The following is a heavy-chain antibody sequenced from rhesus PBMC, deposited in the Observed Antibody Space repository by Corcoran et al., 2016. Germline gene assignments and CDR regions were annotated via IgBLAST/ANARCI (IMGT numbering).Heavy chain of an antibody. V-gene: IGHV4S10*01. CDR1: GGSISDSYR. CDR2: IYGSSTST. D-gene: IGHD6-25*01. CDR3: ARGNSGRFDY. Sequence: QVQLQESGPGVVKPSETLSLTCAVSGGSISDSYRWSWIRQPPGKGLEWIGYIYGSSTSTNYNPSLKSRVTISKDTSKNQFSLKLSSVTAADTAMYYCARGNSGRFDYWGQGVLVTVSS. J-gene: IGHJ4*01.